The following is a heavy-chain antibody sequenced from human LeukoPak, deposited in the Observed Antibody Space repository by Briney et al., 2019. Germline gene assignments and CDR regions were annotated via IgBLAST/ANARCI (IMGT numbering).Heavy chain of an antibody. V-gene: IGHV6-1*01. CDR1: GDSVSSNSAA. D-gene: IGHD6-19*01. CDR2: TYYRSKWYN. J-gene: IGHJ2*01. Sequence: SQTLSLTCAISGDSVSSNSAAWNWIRQSPSRGLEWLGRTYYRSKWYNDYAVSVKSRITINPDTSKNQFSLQLNSVTPEDTAVYYCARETPGIAVAGTLYFLRAQYFDLWGRGTLVTVSS. CDR3: ARETPGIAVAGTLYFLRAQYFDL.